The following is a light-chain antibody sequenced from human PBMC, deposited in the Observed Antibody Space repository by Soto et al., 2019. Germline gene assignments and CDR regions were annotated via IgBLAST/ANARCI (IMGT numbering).Light chain of an antibody. J-gene: IGKJ5*01. CDR2: GAS. Sequence: EIVLTQSPGTLSLFPGGRATLSCRASQSLSTSYLAWYQQKPGQALRLLIYGASNRAAGIPDRFSGSGSGPDFTLTISRLEPEDFAVYYCQQYGSSPTFGQGTRLEIK. CDR3: QQYGSSPT. V-gene: IGKV3-20*01. CDR1: QSLSTSY.